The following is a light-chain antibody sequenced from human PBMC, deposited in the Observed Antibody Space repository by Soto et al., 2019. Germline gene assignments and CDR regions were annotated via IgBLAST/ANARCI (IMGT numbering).Light chain of an antibody. Sequence: EIEMTQSPATLSVSPGERATLSCRASQSVSSDLAWYQQKPGQTPSLLIYAASTRATGIPARFSGSGSGTEFTLTISSLPSDDFAIYYCQQYRNWTRTFGQGTKVDI. J-gene: IGKJ1*01. CDR3: QQYRNWTRT. CDR1: QSVSSD. V-gene: IGKV3-15*01. CDR2: AAS.